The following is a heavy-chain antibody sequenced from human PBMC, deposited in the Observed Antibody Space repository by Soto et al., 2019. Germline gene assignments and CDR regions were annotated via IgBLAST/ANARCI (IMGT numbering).Heavy chain of an antibody. Sequence: QVQLQESGPGLVKASQTLSLTCTVSGGPITTGGYFWSWIRQHPGKGLEWIGYIYYSGTTHYNPSLKSRVTISVDTSKNQFSLKLSSVTAADTAVYYCARVVSGSYFDYWGQGTLVTVSS. D-gene: IGHD1-26*01. V-gene: IGHV4-31*03. CDR1: GGPITTGGYF. J-gene: IGHJ4*02. CDR2: IYYSGTT. CDR3: ARVVSGSYFDY.